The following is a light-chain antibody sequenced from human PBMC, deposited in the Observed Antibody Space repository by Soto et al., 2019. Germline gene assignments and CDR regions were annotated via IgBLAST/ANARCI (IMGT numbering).Light chain of an antibody. CDR3: SSFRSSSTSYV. V-gene: IGLV2-14*03. CDR1: SSDIGDSNY. Sequence: QSVLTQPASVSGSPGQSITISCTRTSSDIGDSNYVSWYQQHPGKAPKLVIYDVSNRPSGVSNRFSGSKSANTASLTSSGLQAEDEADYYCSSFRSSSTSYVFGTGTKVTVL. J-gene: IGLJ1*01. CDR2: DVS.